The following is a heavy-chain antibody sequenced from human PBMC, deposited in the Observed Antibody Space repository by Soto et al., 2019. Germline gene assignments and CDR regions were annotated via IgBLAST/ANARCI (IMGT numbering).Heavy chain of an antibody. J-gene: IGHJ4*02. V-gene: IGHV3-73*02. CDR2: IRSKTNSYAT. CDR1: GFTFGGSA. D-gene: IGHD6-19*01. Sequence: EGQLVESGGGLVQPGGSLKLSCAASGFTFGGSAMHWVRQASGKGLDWVGHIRSKTNSYATAYAESVKGRFTISRDDSMNTAYLQMNSLKTEDTAVYFCTRQTDAVQWLVVPTDYNFDYWGQGTLVTVSS. CDR3: TRQTDAVQWLVVPTDYNFDY.